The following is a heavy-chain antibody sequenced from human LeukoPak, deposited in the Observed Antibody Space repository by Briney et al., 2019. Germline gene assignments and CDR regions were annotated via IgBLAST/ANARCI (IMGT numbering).Heavy chain of an antibody. V-gene: IGHV3-49*04. CDR1: GFTFGDYA. D-gene: IGHD3-22*01. Sequence: GGSLRLSCTASGFTFGDYAMSWVRQAPGKGLEWVGFIRSKAYGGTTEYAASVKGRFTISRDDSKSIAYLQINSLKTEDTAAYYCTGALYYDSSGYPSWFDPWGQGTLVTVSS. CDR2: IRSKAYGGTT. J-gene: IGHJ5*02. CDR3: TGALYYDSSGYPSWFDP.